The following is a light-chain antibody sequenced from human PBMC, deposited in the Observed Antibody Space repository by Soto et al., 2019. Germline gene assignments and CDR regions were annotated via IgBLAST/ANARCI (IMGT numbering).Light chain of an antibody. CDR2: GAS. CDR1: QSVSSSY. J-gene: IGKJ5*01. V-gene: IGKV3D-20*02. CDR3: QQCNNWPT. Sequence: EIWLTQSPGTLSLSPGERATLSCGASQSVSSSYLAWYQQKPGQAPRLLIYGASSRATGIPDRLSGTGSGTEFTLTISSMKSEDYAVYYCQQCNNWPTFGQGTRLEIK.